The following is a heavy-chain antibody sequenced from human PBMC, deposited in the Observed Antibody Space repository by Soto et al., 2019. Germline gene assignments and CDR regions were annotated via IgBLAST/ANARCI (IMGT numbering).Heavy chain of an antibody. D-gene: IGHD3-3*01. CDR1: GDSISSKSHY. V-gene: IGHV4-39*01. J-gene: IGHJ6*03. CDR2: IYYSGIT. CDR3: ARHLRGVVSYYYYYYMDV. Sequence: SETLSLTCTVSGDSISSKSHYWGWIRQPPGKGLEWIGSIYYSGITYYTPSLNSRVTISEDTSKNQFSLKLGSVTAADTAVYYCARHLRGVVSYYYYYYMDVWGKGTTVTVSS.